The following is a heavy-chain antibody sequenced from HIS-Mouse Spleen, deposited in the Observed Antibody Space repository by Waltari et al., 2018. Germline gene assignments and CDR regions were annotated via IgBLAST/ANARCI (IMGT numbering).Heavy chain of an antibody. CDR2: INHSGST. CDR3: ARGALRGSYYWGEYFQH. V-gene: IGHV4-34*01. D-gene: IGHD1-26*01. CDR1: GGSFGGYY. Sequence: QVQLQQWGAGLLKPSETLSLTCAVDGGSFGGYYWSWIRQPPGKGLEWIGEINHSGSTNYNPSLKSRVTISVDTSKNQFSLKLSSVTAADTAVYYCARGALRGSYYWGEYFQHWGQGTLVTVSS. J-gene: IGHJ1*01.